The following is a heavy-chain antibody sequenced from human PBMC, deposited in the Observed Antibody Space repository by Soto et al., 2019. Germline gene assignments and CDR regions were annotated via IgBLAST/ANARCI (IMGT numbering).Heavy chain of an antibody. V-gene: IGHV5-51*01. CDR1: GYNFADYW. CDR2: VHPGDSDI. CDR3: ARRLYYYYKSGHDVGWFDP. Sequence: HGESLKISCKGSGYNFADYWIAWVRQMPGKGLEWMGIVHPGDSDIRYNPSFQGQVTISADRSISTAYLQWSSLKASDSAIYFCARRLYYYYKSGHDVGWFDPWGQGTLVTVSS. J-gene: IGHJ5*02. D-gene: IGHD3-22*01.